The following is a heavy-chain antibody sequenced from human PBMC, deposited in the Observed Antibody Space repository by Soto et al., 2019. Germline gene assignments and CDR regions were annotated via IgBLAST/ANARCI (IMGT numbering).Heavy chain of an antibody. J-gene: IGHJ4*02. CDR3: ARAGGYGYGEQTFDY. V-gene: IGHV3-23*01. Sequence: PGGSLRLSCAASGFTFSSYAMSWVRQAPGKGLQWVSTTSGSGDSTYYADSVKGRFTISRDNSKNTLYLQMNSLTAEDTAVYYCARAGGYGYGEQTFDYWGQGTLVTVSS. CDR2: TSGSGDST. CDR1: GFTFSSYA. D-gene: IGHD5-18*01.